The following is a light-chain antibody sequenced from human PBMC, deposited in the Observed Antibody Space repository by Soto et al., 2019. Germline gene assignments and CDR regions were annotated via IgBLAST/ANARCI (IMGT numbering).Light chain of an antibody. CDR1: SSEVGGYNY. Sequence: QSALTQPRSVSGSPGQSVTISCTGTSSEVGGYNYVSWYQQHPGKAPKLMIYDVSKRPSGLPDRFSGSKSGNTASLTISGLQAEDEADYYCCSDAGSYSYVFGTGTKLTVL. CDR2: DVS. CDR3: CSDAGSYSYV. J-gene: IGLJ1*01. V-gene: IGLV2-11*01.